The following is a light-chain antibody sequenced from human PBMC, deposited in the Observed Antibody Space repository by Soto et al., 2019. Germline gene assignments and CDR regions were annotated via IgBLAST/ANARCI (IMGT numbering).Light chain of an antibody. CDR3: QHYYTTPPA. CDR2: WAS. V-gene: IGKV4-1*01. Sequence: DIVMTQSPDSLAVSLGERATINCKSSQSVLYSPNNKNYLAWFQQKPGLPPKLIMYWASTRESGVPDRFSGSGSGTDFTLTISSLQAEDVAVYYCQHYYTTPPAFGPGTKVDIK. CDR1: QSVLYSPNNKNY. J-gene: IGKJ3*01.